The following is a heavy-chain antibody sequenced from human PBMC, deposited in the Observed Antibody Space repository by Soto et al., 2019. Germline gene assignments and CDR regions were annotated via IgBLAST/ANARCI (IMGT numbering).Heavy chain of an antibody. V-gene: IGHV1-8*01. CDR1: GYTFTSYD. CDR3: ARLETRTDIYCYYGMDV. D-gene: IGHD1-7*01. Sequence: QVQLVQSGAEVKKPGASVKVSCKASGYTFTSYDINWVRQATGQGLEWMGWMNPNSGNTGYAQKFQGRGTMTRKKSISTTYIELSSLRSENTAVYYCARLETRTDIYCYYGMDVWGQGTTVTVSS. J-gene: IGHJ6*02. CDR2: MNPNSGNT.